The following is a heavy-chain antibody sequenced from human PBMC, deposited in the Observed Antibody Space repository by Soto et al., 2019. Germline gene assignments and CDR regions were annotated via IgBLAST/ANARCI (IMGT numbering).Heavy chain of an antibody. CDR2: IYHSGST. CDR1: GGSISTNNW. Sequence: SETLSLTCAVSGGSISTNNWWRWVRQPPGKGLEWIGEIYHSGSTNYNPSLKSRVTISVDKSKNQFSLKLSSVTAADTAEYYWAHLETTVTTFDSWGQGTLVTVFS. V-gene: IGHV4-4*02. J-gene: IGHJ4*02. CDR3: AHLETTVTTFDS. D-gene: IGHD4-4*01.